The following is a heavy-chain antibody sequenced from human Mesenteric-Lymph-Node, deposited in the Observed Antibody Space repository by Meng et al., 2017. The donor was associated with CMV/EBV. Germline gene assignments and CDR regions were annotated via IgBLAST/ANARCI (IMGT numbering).Heavy chain of an antibody. V-gene: IGHV6-1*01. D-gene: IGHD5-18*01. CDR1: GDSVSSNSAA. CDR3: ARPVNTAPEHPYYIDF. Sequence: SQTLSLICAISGDSVSSNSAAWNWIRQSPSRGHEWLGRTYYRSKWYNDYAVSVKSRITINPDTSQNQFSLQLNSVPPEDTAVYDFARPVNTAPEHPYYIDFWGQGTMVTVSS. CDR2: TYYRSKWYN. J-gene: IGHJ4*02.